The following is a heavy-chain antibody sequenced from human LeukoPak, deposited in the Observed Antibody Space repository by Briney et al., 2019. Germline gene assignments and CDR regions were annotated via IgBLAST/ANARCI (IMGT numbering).Heavy chain of an antibody. CDR1: GGSISSYY. D-gene: IGHD5-18*01. Sequence: PSETLSLTCTVSGGSISSYYWSWIRQPPGKGLEWIGYIYYSGSTNDNPSLKSRVTISVDTSKNQFSLTLSSVTAADTAVYYCARGQKYRNGYTVTELGSGYFDYWGQGTLVTVSS. V-gene: IGHV4-59*01. CDR3: ARGQKYRNGYTVTELGSGYFDY. J-gene: IGHJ4*02. CDR2: IYYSGST.